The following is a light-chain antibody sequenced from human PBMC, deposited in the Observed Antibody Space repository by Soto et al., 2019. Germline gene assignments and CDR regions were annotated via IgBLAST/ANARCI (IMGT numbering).Light chain of an antibody. J-gene: IGKJ1*01. V-gene: IGKV3-20*01. CDR3: LQYAGSPWT. CDR1: QSVGSSY. Sequence: EIVLTQSPGTLSLSPGERATLSCRASQSVGSSYLAWYQQKPGQAPRLLIYGASSRATGITDRFSGSGSGTDFTLTISRIEPEDFAVYYCLQYAGSPWTFGEGNKVEIK. CDR2: GAS.